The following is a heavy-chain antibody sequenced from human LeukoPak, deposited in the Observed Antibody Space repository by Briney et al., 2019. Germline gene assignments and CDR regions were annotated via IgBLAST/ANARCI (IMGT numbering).Heavy chain of an antibody. J-gene: IGHJ4*02. CDR3: ARIVGADEGADY. CDR1: GFTFSSYW. D-gene: IGHD1-26*01. V-gene: IGHV3-7*01. Sequence: GGSLRLSCAASGFTFSSYWMTWVRQAPGKGLEWVASMKHDGTKKNYADSVKGRFTISRDNAKNSLYLQMNSLRAEDTALYYCARIVGADEGADYWGQGTLVTVSS. CDR2: MKHDGTKK.